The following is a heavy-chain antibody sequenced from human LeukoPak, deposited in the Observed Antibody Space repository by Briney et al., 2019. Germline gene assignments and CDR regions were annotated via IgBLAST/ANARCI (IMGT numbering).Heavy chain of an antibody. CDR3: AKDSDVYGIESPDALHI. D-gene: IGHD2-8*01. Sequence: GGSLRLSCAASGFTFSSYGMHWVRQAPGKGLEWVAVISYDGSNKHHADSVKGRFTISRDNSKDTLFLQMDSLRAEDTAVYYCAKDSDVYGIESPDALHIWGQGTMVTVSS. J-gene: IGHJ3*02. V-gene: IGHV3-30*18. CDR2: ISYDGSNK. CDR1: GFTFSSYG.